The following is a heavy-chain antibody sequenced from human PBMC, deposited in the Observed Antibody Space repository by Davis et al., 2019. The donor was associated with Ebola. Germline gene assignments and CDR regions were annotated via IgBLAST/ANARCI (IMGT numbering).Heavy chain of an antibody. CDR1: GFTFSSYD. Sequence: GESLKISCVASGFTFSSYDMHWVRQTTGKGLEWLSSIDTAGATFYQGSVKGRFTISRENAKNSLSLQMNSLRAEDTAVYYCARLATAMVPFDYWGRGTLVTVSS. J-gene: IGHJ4*02. D-gene: IGHD3-10*01. CDR2: IDTAGAT. V-gene: IGHV3-13*01. CDR3: ARLATAMVPFDY.